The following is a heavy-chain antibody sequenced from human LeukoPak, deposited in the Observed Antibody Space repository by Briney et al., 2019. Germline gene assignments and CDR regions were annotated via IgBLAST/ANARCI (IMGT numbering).Heavy chain of an antibody. CDR2: INHSGST. J-gene: IGHJ5*02. CDR3: AVKPVSGYYGSDWFDP. D-gene: IGHD3-3*01. CDR1: GGSFSGYY. V-gene: IGHV4-34*01. Sequence: PSETLSLTCAVYGGSFSGYYWSWIRQPPGKGLEWIGEINHSGSTNYNPSLKSRVTISVDTSKNQFSLKLSSVTAADTAVYYCAVKPVSGYYGSDWFDPWGQGTLVTVSS.